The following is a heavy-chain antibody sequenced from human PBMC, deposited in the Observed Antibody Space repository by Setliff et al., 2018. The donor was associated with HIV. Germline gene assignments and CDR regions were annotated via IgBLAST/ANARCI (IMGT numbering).Heavy chain of an antibody. CDR3: ARSFPYYYESSGLYAMDV. CDR2: ISNIDGST. D-gene: IGHD3-22*01. V-gene: IGHV3-23*01. J-gene: IGHJ6*02. CDR1: EFTFGNSI. Sequence: GGSLRLSCAVSEFTFGNSIITWVRQAPGKGLEWVSTISNIDGSTYFADSVKGRFTISGDNSKNTVYLQMNSLRAEDTDIYFCARSFPYYYESSGLYAMDVWGQGTTVTVSS.